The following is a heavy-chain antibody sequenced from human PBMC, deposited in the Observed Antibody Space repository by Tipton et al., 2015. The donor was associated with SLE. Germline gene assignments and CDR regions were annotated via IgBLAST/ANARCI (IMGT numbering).Heavy chain of an antibody. CDR2: INYRGTT. Sequence: LRLSCTVSGGSISTSSYYWAWIRQPPGKGLECIGNINYRGTTSYNPSLKSRVTMSVDTSQNQFSLTLRSVTAADTAIYYCARWNFVTMTGGFDIWGQGTMVTVSS. J-gene: IGHJ3*02. CDR1: GGSISTSSYY. D-gene: IGHD1-7*01. CDR3: ARWNFVTMTGGFDI. V-gene: IGHV4-39*07.